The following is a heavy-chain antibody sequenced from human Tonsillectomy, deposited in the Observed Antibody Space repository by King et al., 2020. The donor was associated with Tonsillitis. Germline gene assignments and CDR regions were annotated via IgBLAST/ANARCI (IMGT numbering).Heavy chain of an antibody. CDR2: IYYTGST. D-gene: IGHD3-10*01. J-gene: IGHJ6*03. CDR1: GASISSYF. CDR3: ARAYYGSGSYLDV. Sequence: VQLQESGPGLVKPSETLSLTCTVSGASISSYFWSWIRQPPGKGLEWLGYIYYTGSTNYSPSLKRRVTISVDTSKDQFSLRLRSVTAADTAVYFCARAYYGSGSYLDVWGKGTTVTVSS. V-gene: IGHV4-59*08.